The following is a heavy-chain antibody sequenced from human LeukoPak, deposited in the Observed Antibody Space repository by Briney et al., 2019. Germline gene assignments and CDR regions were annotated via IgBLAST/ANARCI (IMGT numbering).Heavy chain of an antibody. V-gene: IGHV3-7*01. CDR1: GFTFSNYW. CDR2: IKEDGSEK. CDR3: ASGRQLGY. D-gene: IGHD6-13*01. Sequence: GGSMRLSCAASGFTFSNYWMSWVRQAPGKGLEWVANIKEDGSEKYYVDSVKGRFTISRDNARNSLYLQMNSLRAEDTAVYYCASGRQLGYWGQGSLVTVSS. J-gene: IGHJ4*02.